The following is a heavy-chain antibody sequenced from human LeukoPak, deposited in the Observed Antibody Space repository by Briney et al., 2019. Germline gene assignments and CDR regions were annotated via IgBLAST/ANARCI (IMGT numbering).Heavy chain of an antibody. V-gene: IGHV1-2*02. CDR2: INPNTGGT. J-gene: IGHJ4*02. CDR1: GYSVSGYY. CDR3: GRGGGSSGYPDY. D-gene: IGHD6-19*01. Sequence: ASVDLSCTASGYSVSGYYMHWGRQAPGQGLGWMGWINPNTGGTNYAQKFQGRVTVTRDTSISTVYMELSRLTSDETAVYYCGRGGGSSGYPDYWGQGTLVTVSS.